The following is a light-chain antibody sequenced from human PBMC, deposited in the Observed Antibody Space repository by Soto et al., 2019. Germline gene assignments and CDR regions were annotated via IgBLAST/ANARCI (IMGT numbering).Light chain of an antibody. CDR3: QQLRMYPST. CDR2: AAS. CDR1: QSISSY. V-gene: IGKV1-39*01. Sequence: DVHITQSPCSLSSCLGDRVTITFRASQSISSYLNWYQQKPGEAPKLLIYAASTLYGGVPSRFSGSGSGTDFALTITSLQAEDFATYYCQQLRMYPSTFGGGTKVDIK. J-gene: IGKJ4*01.